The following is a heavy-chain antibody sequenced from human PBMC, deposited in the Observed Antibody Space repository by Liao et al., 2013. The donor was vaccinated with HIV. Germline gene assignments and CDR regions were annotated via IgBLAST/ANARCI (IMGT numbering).Heavy chain of an antibody. Sequence: QVQLQQWGARLLKPSETLSLTCAVYDGSFSTFFWSWIRQPPGKGLEWIGEINDSGTTNYNPSLKSRVTISADTSKSHFSLKLTSVTAADTAVYYCARAERGRAADYWGQGTLVTVSS. CDR1: DGSFSTFF. J-gene: IGHJ4*02. V-gene: IGHV4-34*01. CDR3: ARAERGRAADY. D-gene: IGHD1-26*01. CDR2: INDSGTT.